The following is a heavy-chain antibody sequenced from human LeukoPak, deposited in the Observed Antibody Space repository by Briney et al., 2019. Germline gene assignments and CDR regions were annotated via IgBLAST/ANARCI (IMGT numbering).Heavy chain of an antibody. D-gene: IGHD1-14*01. V-gene: IGHV3-11*01. Sequence: GGSLRLSCAASGFSFSDSYMTWIRQAPGKGLECISYISSGGSTIYYADSVKGRFTISRDNAKNSLYLQMNSLRAEDTALYYCAKDIRPHYYYYGMDVWGQGTTVTVSS. CDR2: ISSGGSTI. CDR1: GFSFSDSY. J-gene: IGHJ6*02. CDR3: AKDIRPHYYYYGMDV.